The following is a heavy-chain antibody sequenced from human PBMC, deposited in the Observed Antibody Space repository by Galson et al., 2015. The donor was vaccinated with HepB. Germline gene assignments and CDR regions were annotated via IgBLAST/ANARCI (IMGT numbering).Heavy chain of an antibody. J-gene: IGHJ4*02. V-gene: IGHV1-69*13. Sequence: SVKVSCKASGGTFSSYAISWVRQAPGQGLEWMGGIIPIFGTANCAQKFQGRVTITADESTSTAYMELSSLRSEDTAVYYCARGARVTMVRGALSPYYFDYWGQGTLVTVSS. CDR2: IIPIFGTA. D-gene: IGHD3-10*01. CDR1: GGTFSSYA. CDR3: ARGARVTMVRGALSPYYFDY.